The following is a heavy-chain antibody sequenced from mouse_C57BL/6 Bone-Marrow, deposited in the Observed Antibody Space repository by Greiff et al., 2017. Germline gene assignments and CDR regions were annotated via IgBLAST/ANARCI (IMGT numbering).Heavy chain of an antibody. V-gene: IGHV1-53*01. D-gene: IGHD3-1*01. J-gene: IGHJ3*01. CDR3: ARSGYGDCSSWFAY. CDR1: GYTFTSYW. CDR2: INPSNGGT. Sequence: QVQLQQPGTELVKPGASVKLSCKASGYTFTSYWMHWVKQRPGQGLEWIGNINPSNGGTNYNEKFKSKATLTVDKSSSPAYLQLSSLTSDDSAVYYCARSGYGDCSSWFAYWGQGTLVTVSA.